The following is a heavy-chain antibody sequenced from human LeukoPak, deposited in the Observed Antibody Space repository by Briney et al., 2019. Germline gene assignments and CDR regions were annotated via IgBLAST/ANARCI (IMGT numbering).Heavy chain of an antibody. V-gene: IGHV3-30*03. J-gene: IGHJ4*02. D-gene: IGHD2-15*01. CDR1: GFTFSSYG. Sequence: GGSLRLSCAASGFTFSSYGMHWVRQAPGKGLEWVAVISYDGSNKYYADSVKGRFTISRDNSKNTLYLQMNSLRAEDTAVYYCARSAATSSYYFDYWGQGTLVTVSS. CDR3: ARSAATSSYYFDY. CDR2: ISYDGSNK.